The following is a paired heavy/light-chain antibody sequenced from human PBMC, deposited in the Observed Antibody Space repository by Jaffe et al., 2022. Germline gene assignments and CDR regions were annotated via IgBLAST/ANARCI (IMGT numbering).Light chain of an antibody. V-gene: IGLV10-54*01. CDR2: RNN. J-gene: IGLJ1*01. CDR1: SNNVGNQG. CDR3: SAWDSSLSAYV. Sequence: QAGLTQPPSVSKGLRQTATLTCTGNSNNVGNQGAAWLQQHQGHPPKLLSYRNNNRPSGISERLSASRSGNTASLTITGLQPEDEADYYCSAWDSSLSAYVFGTGTKVTVL.
Heavy chain of an antibody. V-gene: IGHV3-48*01. J-gene: IGHJ4*02. CDR3: ARTATGDLDY. CDR2: IGTSSSTI. D-gene: IGHD6-25*01. CDR1: GFTFSSYS. Sequence: EVQLVESGGGLVQPGGSLRLSCAASGFTFSSYSMNWVRQAPGKGLEWVSYIGTSSSTIYYADSVKGRFTISRDNAKNSLYLQMNSLRAEDTAVYYCARTATGDLDYWGQGTLVTVSS.